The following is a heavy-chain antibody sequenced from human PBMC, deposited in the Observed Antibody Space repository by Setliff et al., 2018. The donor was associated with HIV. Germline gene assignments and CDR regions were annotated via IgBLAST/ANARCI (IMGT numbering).Heavy chain of an antibody. Sequence: PGESLKISCEASGYSLLNNWIGWVRHMPGKGLEWMGIIYLHDSDTKYNPSFQGQVTISADKSISTAYLQWSSLKASDTAIYYCARRAGPGGMDVWGQGTTVTVSS. V-gene: IGHV5-51*01. CDR2: IYLHDSDT. CDR3: ARRAGPGGMDV. J-gene: IGHJ6*02. CDR1: GYSLLNNW.